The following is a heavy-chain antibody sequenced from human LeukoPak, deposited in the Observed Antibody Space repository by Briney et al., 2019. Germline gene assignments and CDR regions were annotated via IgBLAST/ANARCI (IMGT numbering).Heavy chain of an antibody. D-gene: IGHD5-18*01. V-gene: IGHV4-34*01. CDR2: INHSGST. Sequence: KPSETLSLTCAVYGGSFSGYYWSWIRQPPGKGLEWIGEINHSGSTNYNPSLKSRVTISVDTSKNQFSLKLSSVTAADTAVYYCARGRIQLWLRVSAFDIWGQGTMVTVSS. CDR1: GGSFSGYY. CDR3: ARGRIQLWLRVSAFDI. J-gene: IGHJ3*02.